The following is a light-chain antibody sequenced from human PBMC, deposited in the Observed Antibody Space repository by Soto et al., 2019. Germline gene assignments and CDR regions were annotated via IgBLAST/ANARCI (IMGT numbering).Light chain of an antibody. CDR2: VGTGGIVG. Sequence: QSVLTQPPSASASLGASVTLTCTLSSGYSNYKVDWYQQRPGKGPRFVMRVGTGGIVGSKGDGIPDRFSVLGSGLNRYLTIKNIQEEDESDYHCGADHGSGSKHGVVFGGGTKLTVL. CDR3: GADHGSGSKHGVV. CDR1: SGYSNYK. J-gene: IGLJ2*01. V-gene: IGLV9-49*01.